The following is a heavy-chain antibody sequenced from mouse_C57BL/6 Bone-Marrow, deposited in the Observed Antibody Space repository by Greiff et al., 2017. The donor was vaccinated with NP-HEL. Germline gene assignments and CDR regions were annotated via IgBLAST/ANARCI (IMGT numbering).Heavy chain of an antibody. CDR2: ISSGGSYT. J-gene: IGHJ2*01. Sequence: EVKLMESGGDLVKPGGSLKLSCAASGFTFSSYGMSWVRQTPDKRLEWVATISSGGSYTYYPDSVKGRFTISRDNAKNTLYLQMSSLKSEDTAMYYCARRNYGPADYWGKGTTLTVSS. CDR3: ARRNYGPADY. D-gene: IGHD1-2*01. V-gene: IGHV5-6*02. CDR1: GFTFSSYG.